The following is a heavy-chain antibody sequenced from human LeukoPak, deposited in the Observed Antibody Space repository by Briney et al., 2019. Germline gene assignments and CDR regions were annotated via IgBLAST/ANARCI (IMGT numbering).Heavy chain of an antibody. D-gene: IGHD3-10*01. J-gene: IGHJ4*02. Sequence: SETLSLTCTVSGGSISSSSYYWGWIRQPPGKGLEWIGNVYFRGSTYYNPSLKSRVTISVDTSKNQFSLKLNSVTAADTAVYYCATDRYYGSGTYYGFDSWGQGTLVTVSS. CDR2: VYFRGST. V-gene: IGHV4-39*02. CDR1: GGSISSSSYY. CDR3: ATDRYYGSGTYYGFDS.